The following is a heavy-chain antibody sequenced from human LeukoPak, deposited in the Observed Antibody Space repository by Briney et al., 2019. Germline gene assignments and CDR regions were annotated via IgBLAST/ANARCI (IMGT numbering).Heavy chain of an antibody. CDR3: AFDAGYSSY. D-gene: IGHD6-13*01. CDR1: GGSFSSYY. CDR2: INHSGIT. Sequence: SETLSLTCTVYGGSFSSYYWNWIRHPTGKALEWIGEINHSGITNYNPSLKSRVTISVDTSKNHFSLKVRSVTAADTAVYYCAFDAGYSSYWGQGTLVTVSS. J-gene: IGHJ4*02. V-gene: IGHV4-34*01.